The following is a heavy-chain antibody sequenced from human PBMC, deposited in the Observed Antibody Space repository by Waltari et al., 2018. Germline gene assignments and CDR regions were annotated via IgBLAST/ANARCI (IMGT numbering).Heavy chain of an antibody. D-gene: IGHD3-9*01. V-gene: IGHV4-38-2*02. CDR1: GYSISSGYY. CDR2: IYHSGST. J-gene: IGHJ5*02. Sequence: QVQLQESGPGLVKPSETLSLTCAVSGYSISSGYYWGWIRQPPGKGLEWIGSIYHSGSTYYNPSLKSRVTISVDTSKNQFSLKLSSVTAADTAVYYCARESWMILTGFNGWFDPWGQGTLVTVSS. CDR3: ARESWMILTGFNGWFDP.